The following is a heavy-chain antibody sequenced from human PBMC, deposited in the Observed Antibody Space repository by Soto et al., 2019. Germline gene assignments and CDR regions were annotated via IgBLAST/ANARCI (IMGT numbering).Heavy chain of an antibody. CDR2: IYHSGST. D-gene: IGHD3-3*01. V-gene: IGHV4-38-2*01. Sequence: PSETLSLTCAVSGYSISSGYYWGWIRQPPGKGLEWIGSIYHSGSTYYNPSLKSRVTISVDTSKNQFSLKLSSVTAADTAVYYCARGTYQGAITIFAVVYYFDYWGQGTLVTVS. CDR1: GYSISSGYY. J-gene: IGHJ4*02. CDR3: ARGTYQGAITIFAVVYYFDY.